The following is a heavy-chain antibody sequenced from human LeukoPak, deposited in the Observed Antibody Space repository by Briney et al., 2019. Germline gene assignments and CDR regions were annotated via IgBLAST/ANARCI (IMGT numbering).Heavy chain of an antibody. J-gene: IGHJ4*02. D-gene: IGHD3-9*01. Sequence: ASVKVSCKASGYTFNSYGFSWVRQAPGQGLEWMGWISAYNGNTNYAQKLQGRVTMTTDTSTTTAYMELGSPSSDDTAVYYCAHILTGYYMDYWGQGTLVTVSS. V-gene: IGHV1-18*01. CDR2: ISAYNGNT. CDR1: GYTFNSYG. CDR3: AHILTGYYMDY.